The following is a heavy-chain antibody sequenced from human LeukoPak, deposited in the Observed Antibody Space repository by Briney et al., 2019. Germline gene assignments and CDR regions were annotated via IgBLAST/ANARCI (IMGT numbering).Heavy chain of an antibody. CDR2: IIPIFGTA. Sequence: SVKVSCKASGGTFSSYAISWVRQAPGQGLEWMGGIIPIFGTANYAQKFQGRVTITTDESTSTAYMELSSLRSEDTAVYYCAGENRFVFRSLGVVIRFDPWGQGTLVTVSS. D-gene: IGHD3-3*01. J-gene: IGHJ5*02. CDR3: AGENRFVFRSLGVVIRFDP. CDR1: GGTFSSYA. V-gene: IGHV1-69*05.